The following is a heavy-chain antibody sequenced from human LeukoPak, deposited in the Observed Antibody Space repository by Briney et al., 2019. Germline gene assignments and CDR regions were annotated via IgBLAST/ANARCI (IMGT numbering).Heavy chain of an antibody. CDR2: IGIAGDT. CDR1: GFTFSSYD. CDR3: AKDYCSGGSCYSSGY. J-gene: IGHJ4*02. D-gene: IGHD2-15*01. Sequence: GGSLRLSCAASGFTFSSYDMQWVRQVIGKGLEWVSAIGIAGDTHYSGSVKGRFTISRDNSKNTLYLQMNSLRAEDTAVYYCAKDYCSGGSCYSSGYWGQGTLVTVSS. V-gene: IGHV3-13*01.